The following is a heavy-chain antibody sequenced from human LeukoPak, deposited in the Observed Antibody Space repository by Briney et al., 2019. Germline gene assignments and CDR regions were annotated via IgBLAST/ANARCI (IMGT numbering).Heavy chain of an antibody. Sequence: PSETLSLTCAVYGGSFSGYYWSWIRQHPGKGLEWIGYIYYSGSTYYNPSLKSRVTISVDTSKNQFSLKLSSVTAADTAVYYCARNMGFGELSFDYWGQGTLVTVSS. CDR1: GGSFSGYY. CDR2: IYYSGST. J-gene: IGHJ4*02. V-gene: IGHV4-31*11. D-gene: IGHD3-10*01. CDR3: ARNMGFGELSFDY.